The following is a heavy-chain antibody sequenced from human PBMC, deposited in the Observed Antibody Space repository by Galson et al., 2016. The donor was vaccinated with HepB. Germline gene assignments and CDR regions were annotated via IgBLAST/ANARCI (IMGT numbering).Heavy chain of an antibody. CDR1: GYTFTYRY. CDR2: IPPFNGTT. Sequence: SVKVSCKASGYTFTYRYLHWVRQAPGQALEWMGWIPPFNGTTNYAQKFQDRVPITRDRSMSTAYMELSSLGSEDSAIYYCARSEYSSTFEYWGQGTLVTVSS. V-gene: IGHV1-45*02. J-gene: IGHJ4*02. CDR3: ARSEYSSTFEY. D-gene: IGHD6-6*01.